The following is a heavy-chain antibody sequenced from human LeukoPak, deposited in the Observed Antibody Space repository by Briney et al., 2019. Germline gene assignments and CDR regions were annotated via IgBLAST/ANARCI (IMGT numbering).Heavy chain of an antibody. CDR1: GGSISSYY. Sequence: SETLSLTCTVSGGSISSYYWSWIRQPPGKGLEWIGYIYYSGSTNYNPSLKSRVTISVDTSKNQFSLKLSSVTAADTAVYYCARQIVGAPDAFDIWGQGTMVTVSS. D-gene: IGHD1-26*01. J-gene: IGHJ3*02. V-gene: IGHV4-59*01. CDR3: ARQIVGAPDAFDI. CDR2: IYYSGST.